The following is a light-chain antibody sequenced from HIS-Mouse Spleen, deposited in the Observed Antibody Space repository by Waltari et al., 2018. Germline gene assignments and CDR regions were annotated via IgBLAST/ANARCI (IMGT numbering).Light chain of an antibody. CDR2: DVS. J-gene: IGLJ1*01. V-gene: IGLV2-14*03. CDR1: SSDVGGYNY. Sequence: QSALTQPASVSGSPGQSITISCTGTSSDVGGYNYVSWYQQHPGKAPKLMIYDVSNRPPGVSHRFSGSKSGNTASLTISGLQAEDEADYYCSSYTSSSTYVFGTGTKVTVL. CDR3: SSYTSSSTYV.